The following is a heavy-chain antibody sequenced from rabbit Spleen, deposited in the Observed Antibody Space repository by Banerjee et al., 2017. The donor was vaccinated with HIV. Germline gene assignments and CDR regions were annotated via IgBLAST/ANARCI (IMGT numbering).Heavy chain of an antibody. CDR1: GFSFSGVDF. CDR3: ARHDSYGGASYVYAGYYGMDL. D-gene: IGHD6-1*01. J-gene: IGHJ6*01. V-gene: IGHV1S40*01. CDR2: IYTGSSANT. Sequence: QSLEESGGDLVKPGASLTLTCTASGFSFSGVDFMCWVRQAPGKGLELIACIYTGSSANTYYASWAKGRFTCSKSSSTTVTLQMTSLTVADTATYFCARHDSYGGASYVYAGYYGMDLWGQGTLV.